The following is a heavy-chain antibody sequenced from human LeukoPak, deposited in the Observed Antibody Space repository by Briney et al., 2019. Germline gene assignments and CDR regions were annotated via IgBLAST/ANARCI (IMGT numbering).Heavy chain of an antibody. CDR3: ARERGEDGFDP. Sequence: SETLSLTCTVSGGSISSYYWSWIRQPPGKGLEWIGYIYYSGSTNYNPSLKSRVTISVDTSKNQFSLKLSSVTAADTAVYYCARERGEDGFDPWGQGTLVTVSS. CDR1: GGSISSYY. J-gene: IGHJ5*02. D-gene: IGHD2-15*01. V-gene: IGHV4-59*01. CDR2: IYYSGST.